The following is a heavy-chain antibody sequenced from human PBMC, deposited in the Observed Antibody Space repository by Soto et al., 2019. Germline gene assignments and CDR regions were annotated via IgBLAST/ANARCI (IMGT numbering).Heavy chain of an antibody. CDR1: GDSVSSNSAA. V-gene: IGHV6-1*01. CDR2: TYYRSKWYN. Sequence: QVQLQQSGPGLVKPSQTLSVTCGISGDSVSSNSAAWNWLRQSPSRGLEWLGRTYYRSKWYNDYEGSVESRITINPDTSKNHFSLQLNFVTPEDTAVYFCARGEQYSGRIFDYWGQGTLVTVSS. J-gene: IGHJ4*02. CDR3: ARGEQYSGRIFDY. D-gene: IGHD1-26*01.